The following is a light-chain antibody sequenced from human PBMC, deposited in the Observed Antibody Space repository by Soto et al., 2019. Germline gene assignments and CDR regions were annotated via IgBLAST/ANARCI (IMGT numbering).Light chain of an antibody. CDR2: KAS. Sequence: DIPMTQSPSTLSASVGDRVTITCRASQSIGSYLAWYQQKPGKAPKLLMYKASSLESGVPSRFSGSGSGTEFTLTISSLQPDDFATYYCQQYNSYWTSGQGTKVEI. J-gene: IGKJ1*01. CDR1: QSIGSY. V-gene: IGKV1-5*03. CDR3: QQYNSYWT.